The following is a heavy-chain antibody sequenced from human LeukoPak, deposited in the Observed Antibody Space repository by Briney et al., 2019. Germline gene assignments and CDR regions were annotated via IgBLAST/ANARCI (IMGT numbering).Heavy chain of an antibody. CDR2: ISSSSSYI. CDR3: ARGPPNDY. CDR1: GFTFSSYA. J-gene: IGHJ4*02. Sequence: GGSLRLSCAASGFTFSSYAMSWVRQAPGKGPEWVSSISSSSSYIYYADSVKGRFTISRDNAKNSLYLQMNSLRAEDTAVYYCARGPPNDYWGQGTLVTVSS. V-gene: IGHV3-21*01.